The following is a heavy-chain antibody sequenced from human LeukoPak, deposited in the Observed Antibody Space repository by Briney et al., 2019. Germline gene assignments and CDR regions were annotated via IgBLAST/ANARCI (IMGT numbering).Heavy chain of an antibody. Sequence: ASVRVSCKASGYTFTGYYMHWVRQAPGQGLEWMGMIYPRDGSTSYAQKFQGRVTVTRDTSTSTVHMELSGLRSEDTAVYYCARDQEGFDYWGQGTLVTVSS. CDR3: ARDQEGFDY. CDR2: IYPRDGST. V-gene: IGHV1-46*01. J-gene: IGHJ4*02. CDR1: GYTFTGYY.